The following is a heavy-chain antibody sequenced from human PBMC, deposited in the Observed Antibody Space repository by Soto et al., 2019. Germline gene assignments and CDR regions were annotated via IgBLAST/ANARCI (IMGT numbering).Heavy chain of an antibody. V-gene: IGHV1-18*01. CDR3: ARDPVDGYAFFDN. J-gene: IGHJ5*02. CDR2: ISAYNGNT. D-gene: IGHD5-12*01. Sequence: ASGKVSCKAXGYTFTSYDINWVRQATGQGLEWMGWISAYNGNTNYAQKLQGRVTMTTDTSTSTAYMELRSLRSDDTAVYWCARDPVDGYAFFDNWGQGALVTVSS. CDR1: GYTFTSYD.